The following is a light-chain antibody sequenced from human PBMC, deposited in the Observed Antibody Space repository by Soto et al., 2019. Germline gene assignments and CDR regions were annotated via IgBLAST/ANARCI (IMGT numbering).Light chain of an antibody. Sequence: DIQMTQSPSSLSAPVGDRVTITCRASQSISSYLNWYQQKPGKAPKLLIYAASSLQSGVPSRFSGSGSGTDFTLTISSLQPEDFATYYCQQSYSTPPRTFGQGTKVDI. V-gene: IGKV1-39*01. J-gene: IGKJ1*01. CDR2: AAS. CDR3: QQSYSTPPRT. CDR1: QSISSY.